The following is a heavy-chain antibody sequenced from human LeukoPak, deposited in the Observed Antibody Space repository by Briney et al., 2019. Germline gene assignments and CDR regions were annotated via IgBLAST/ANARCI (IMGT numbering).Heavy chain of an antibody. CDR3: TTDSDIVVVVAATRDY. D-gene: IGHD2-15*01. CDR1: GFTVSSNY. J-gene: IGHJ4*02. V-gene: IGHV3-66*01. Sequence: GGSLRLSCAASGFTVSSNYMSWVRQAPGKGLEWVSVIYSGGSTYYADSVKGRFTISRDDSKNTLYLQMNSLKTEDTAVYYCTTDSDIVVVVAATRDYWGQGTLVTVSS. CDR2: IYSGGST.